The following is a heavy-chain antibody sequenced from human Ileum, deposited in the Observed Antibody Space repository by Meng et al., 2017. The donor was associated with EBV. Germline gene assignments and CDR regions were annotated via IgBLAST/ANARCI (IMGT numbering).Heavy chain of an antibody. D-gene: IGHD6-19*01. CDR3: ASFPPPGKQWLVTDY. CDR1: GGSISSSNW. J-gene: IGHJ4*02. CDR2: IYHSGST. V-gene: IGHV4-4*02. Sequence: QVRMQASGPGLVKPSGTLSLTCAVSGGSISSSNWWSWVRQPPGKGLEWIGEIYHSGSTNYNPSLKSRVTISVDKSKNQFSLKLSSVTAADTAVYYCASFPPPGKQWLVTDYWGQGTLVTVSS.